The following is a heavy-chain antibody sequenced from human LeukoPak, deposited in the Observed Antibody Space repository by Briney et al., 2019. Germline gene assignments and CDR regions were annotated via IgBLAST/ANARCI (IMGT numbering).Heavy chain of an antibody. CDR1: GFTFSSYE. V-gene: IGHV3-48*03. J-gene: IGHJ4*02. D-gene: IGHD3-22*01. CDR2: ISSSGSTI. Sequence: PGGSLGLSCAASGFTFSSYEMNWVRQAPGKGLEWVSYISSSGSTIYYADSLKGRFTISRDNAKNSLYLQMNSLRAEDTAVYYCARAHYYDSSGLDFWGQGTLVTVSS. CDR3: ARAHYYDSSGLDF.